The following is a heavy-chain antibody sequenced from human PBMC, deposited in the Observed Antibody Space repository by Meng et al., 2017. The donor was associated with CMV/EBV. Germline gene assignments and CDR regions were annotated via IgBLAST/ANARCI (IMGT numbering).Heavy chain of an antibody. J-gene: IGHJ5*02. Sequence: GESLKISCAASGFTFSSYWMSWVRQAPGKGLEWVANIKQDGSEKYYVDSVKGRFTISRDNGKNSVYLQMNSLRAEDTAVYYCARDSGRMNHWGQGTLVTVSS. CDR2: IKQDGSEK. D-gene: IGHD2-8*01. CDR3: ARDSGRMNH. CDR1: GFTFSSYW. V-gene: IGHV3-7*01.